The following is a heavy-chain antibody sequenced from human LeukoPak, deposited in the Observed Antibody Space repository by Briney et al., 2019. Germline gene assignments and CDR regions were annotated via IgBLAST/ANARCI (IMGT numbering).Heavy chain of an antibody. CDR2: IIPIFGTA. CDR3: SRTSYYYDSSGYSGPYYYYGMDV. V-gene: IGHV1-69*13. CDR1: GYTFTGYY. D-gene: IGHD3-22*01. Sequence: SVKVSCKASGYTFTGYYMHWVRQAPGQGLEWMGGIIPIFGTANYAQKFQGRVTITADESTSTAYMELSSLRSEDTAVYYCSRTSYYYDSSGYSGPYYYYGMDVWGQGTTVTVSS. J-gene: IGHJ6*02.